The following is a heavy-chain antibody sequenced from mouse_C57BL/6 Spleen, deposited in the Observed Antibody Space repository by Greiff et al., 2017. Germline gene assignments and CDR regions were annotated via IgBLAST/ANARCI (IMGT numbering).Heavy chain of an antibody. J-gene: IGHJ2*01. CDR3: ARRAYYGNLDY. V-gene: IGHV1-18*01. CDR2: INPNNGGT. Sequence: VQLKQSGPELVKPGASVKIPCKASGYTFTDYNMDWVKQSHGKSLEWIGDINPNNGGTIYNQKFKGKATLTVDKSSSTAYMELRSLTSEDTAVYYCARRAYYGNLDYWGQGTTLTVSS. CDR1: GYTFTDYN. D-gene: IGHD2-10*01.